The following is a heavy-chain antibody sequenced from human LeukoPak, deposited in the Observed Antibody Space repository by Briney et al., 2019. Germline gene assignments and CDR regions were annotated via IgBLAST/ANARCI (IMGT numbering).Heavy chain of an antibody. CDR1: GGTFSSYA. CDR2: IIPIFGTA. Sequence: SVKVSCKASGGTFSSYAISWVRQAPGQGLEWMGGIIPIFGTANCAQKFQGRVTITTDESTSTAYMELSSLRSEDTAVYYCARVSVDPCSRTSCYLSPWFDPWGQGTLVTVSS. V-gene: IGHV1-69*05. D-gene: IGHD2-2*01. J-gene: IGHJ5*02. CDR3: ARVSVDPCSRTSCYLSPWFDP.